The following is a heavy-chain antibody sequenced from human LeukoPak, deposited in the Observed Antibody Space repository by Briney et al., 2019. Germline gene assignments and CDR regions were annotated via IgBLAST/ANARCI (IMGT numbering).Heavy chain of an antibody. CDR3: ARQYDSYFYYYLDL. CDR1: GYHINNAYY. D-gene: IGHD2-2*01. V-gene: IGHV4-38-2*01. J-gene: IGHJ6*03. CDR2: LYHPDST. Sequence: SETLSLTCAVSGYHINNAYYWVWIRQPPGKGLEWIGSLYHPDSTYYNPSLKSRVTMSVDTSTNQFSLKLSFVTAADTAVYYCARQYDSYFYYYLDLWGTGTTVTVSS.